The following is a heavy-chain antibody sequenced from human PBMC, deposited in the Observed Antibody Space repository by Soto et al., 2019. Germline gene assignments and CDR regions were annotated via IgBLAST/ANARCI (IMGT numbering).Heavy chain of an antibody. V-gene: IGHV4-39*01. CDR3: ASIAAPRGKSDY. CDR2: IYYSGST. Sequence: SETLSLTCTVSGGSISSSSYHWGWIRQPPGKGLEWIGSIYYSGSTYYNPSLKSRVTISVDTSKNQFSLKLSSVTAADTAVYYCASIAAPRGKSDYWGQGTLVTVSS. D-gene: IGHD6-13*01. CDR1: GGSISSSSYH. J-gene: IGHJ4*02.